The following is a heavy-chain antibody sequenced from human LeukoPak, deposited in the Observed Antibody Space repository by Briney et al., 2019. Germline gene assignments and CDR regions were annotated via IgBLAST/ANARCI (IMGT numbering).Heavy chain of an antibody. CDR3: ARGDGYNIDY. J-gene: IGHJ4*02. CDR2: IHTSGST. Sequence: SETLSLTCTVSGGSISSGSYYWSWIRQPAGKGLEWIGRIHTSGSTNYNPSLKSRVTISVDTSKNQFSLKLSSVTAADTAVYYCARGDGYNIDYWGQGTLVTVSS. CDR1: GGSISSGSYY. V-gene: IGHV4-61*02. D-gene: IGHD5-24*01.